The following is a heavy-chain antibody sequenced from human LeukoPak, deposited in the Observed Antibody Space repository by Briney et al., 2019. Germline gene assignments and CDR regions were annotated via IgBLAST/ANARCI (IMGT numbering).Heavy chain of an antibody. Sequence: PGGSLRLSCAASGFTFSSYSMNWVRQAPGKGLEWVGRIRSKANSYATAYAASVKGRFTISRDDSKNTAYLQMNSLKTEDTAVYYCTILGAAAEPIDYWGQGTLVTVSS. CDR3: TILGAAAEPIDY. J-gene: IGHJ4*02. CDR1: GFTFSSYS. CDR2: IRSKANSYAT. V-gene: IGHV3-73*01. D-gene: IGHD6-13*01.